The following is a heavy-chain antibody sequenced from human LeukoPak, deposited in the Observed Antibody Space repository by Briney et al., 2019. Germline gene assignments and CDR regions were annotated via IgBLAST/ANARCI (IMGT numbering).Heavy chain of an antibody. V-gene: IGHV1-69*06. Sequence: ASVKVSCKAAGGTFSSYAISWVRQAPGQRLEWMGGIIPIFGTANYAQKFQGRVTITADKSTSTAYMELSSLRSEDTAVYYCASGWGVEAVQLDYWGQGTLVTVSS. CDR1: GGTFSSYA. J-gene: IGHJ4*02. CDR3: ASGWGVEAVQLDY. D-gene: IGHD2-15*01. CDR2: IIPIFGTA.